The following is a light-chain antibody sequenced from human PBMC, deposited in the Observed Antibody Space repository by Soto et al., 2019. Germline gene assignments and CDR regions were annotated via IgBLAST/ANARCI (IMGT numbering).Light chain of an antibody. CDR2: DAS. Sequence: EMVVTQSPATLSVSPGERVTLSCRTSQAVSSKLAWYQQKPGQPPSLLIYDASTMATGTPARFSGSGSGTEFTLAVSSLQSEDYALYFCQQYIRWPLTFGGGTKVEIK. V-gene: IGKV3D-15*01. CDR1: QAVSSK. CDR3: QQYIRWPLT. J-gene: IGKJ4*01.